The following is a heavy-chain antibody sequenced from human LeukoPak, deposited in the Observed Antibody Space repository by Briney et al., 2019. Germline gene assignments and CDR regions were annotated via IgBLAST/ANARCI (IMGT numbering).Heavy chain of an antibody. CDR1: GVTVGNDY. CDR2: IYSGGST. J-gene: IGHJ4*02. V-gene: IGHV3-66*01. Sequence: GGSLRLSCAASGVTVGNDYMNWVRQAPGKGLEWVSLIYSGGSTHYADSVKGRFTISRDNSKNTLYLQMNSLRVDDTAVYYCARDPPAVAANTYGWGQGTLVTVSS. D-gene: IGHD6-6*01. CDR3: ARDPPAVAANTYG.